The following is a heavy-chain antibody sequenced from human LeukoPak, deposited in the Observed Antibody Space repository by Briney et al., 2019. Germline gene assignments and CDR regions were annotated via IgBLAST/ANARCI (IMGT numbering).Heavy chain of an antibody. Sequence: PWETLSLTCAVYGVSFSGYYWSWIRQPPGKGLEWIGEINHSGSTNYNPSLKSRATISVDTSKNQFSLKLSSVTAADTAVYYCAGHHPRNTVDFWGQGTLVTVSS. J-gene: IGHJ4*02. CDR3: AGHHPRNTVDF. D-gene: IGHD2-8*02. CDR2: INHSGST. CDR1: GVSFSGYY. V-gene: IGHV4-34*01.